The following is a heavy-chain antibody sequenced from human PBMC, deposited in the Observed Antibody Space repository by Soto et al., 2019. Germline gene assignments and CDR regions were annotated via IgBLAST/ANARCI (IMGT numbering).Heavy chain of an antibody. V-gene: IGHV3-15*01. CDR2: IKSKTDGGTT. J-gene: IGHJ6*03. CDR1: GFTFSNAW. D-gene: IGHD2-15*01. Sequence: GGSRRLSCAASGFTFSNAWMSWVRQAPGKGLEWVGRIKSKTDGGTTDYAAPVKGRFTISRDDSKNTLYLQMNSLKTEDTAVYYCTTDSIVVVVAATGYYMDVWGKGTTVTVSS. CDR3: TTDSIVVVVAATGYYMDV.